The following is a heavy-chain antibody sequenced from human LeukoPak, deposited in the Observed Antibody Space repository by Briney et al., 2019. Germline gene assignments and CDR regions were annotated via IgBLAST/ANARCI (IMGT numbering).Heavy chain of an antibody. CDR2: INAGNGNT. CDR3: AREEMATIEYYYYYMDV. D-gene: IGHD5-24*01. Sequence: ASVKVSCKASGYTFTSYAMHWVRQAPGQRLEWMGWINAGNGNTKYSQKFQGRVTITRDTSASTAYMELSSLRSEDTAVYYCAREEMATIEYYYYYMDVWGKGTTVTVSS. V-gene: IGHV1-3*01. J-gene: IGHJ6*03. CDR1: GYTFTSYA.